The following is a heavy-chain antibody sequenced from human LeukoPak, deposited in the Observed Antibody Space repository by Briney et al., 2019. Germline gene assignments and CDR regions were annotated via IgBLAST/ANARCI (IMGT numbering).Heavy chain of an antibody. CDR3: AKGGSGSSHRGVFDY. J-gene: IGHJ4*02. Sequence: AGGSLRLSCAASGLSFGTYAMSWVRQAPGKGLEWVSLISGSGGSTYNADSVKGRFTTSRDNSKNTLYLQMNSLRPEDTAVYYCAKGGSGSSHRGVFDYWGQGSLVSVSS. D-gene: IGHD3-10*01. CDR1: GLSFGTYA. V-gene: IGHV3-23*01. CDR2: ISGSGGST.